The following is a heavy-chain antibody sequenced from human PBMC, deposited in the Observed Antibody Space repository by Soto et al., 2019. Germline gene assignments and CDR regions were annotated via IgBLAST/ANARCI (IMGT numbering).Heavy chain of an antibody. Sequence: QVRLQQWGAGLLKPSETLSRTCAVFGGSFNSYYWTWIRQPPGGVLEWIGEITHRGFTTYNPSLRGRVTISVDTSKNQFSLKLNYVTAAETAIYYCARGGPIIGPVVPNDRPANWFDPWGQGTLVTVS. J-gene: IGHJ5*02. D-gene: IGHD1-1*01. CDR3: ARGGPIIGPVVPNDRPANWFDP. CDR2: ITHRGFT. V-gene: IGHV4-34*02. CDR1: GGSFNSYY.